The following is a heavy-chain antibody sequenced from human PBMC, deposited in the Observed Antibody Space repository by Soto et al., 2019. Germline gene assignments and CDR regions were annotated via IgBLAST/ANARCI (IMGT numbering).Heavy chain of an antibody. D-gene: IGHD3-10*01. CDR1: GSMFSTYS. CDR3: ASYGSGSYAFSY. V-gene: IGHV3-48*01. CDR2: ISSSSSTI. Sequence: PGGSLKLSCAASGSMFSTYSMNWVRQAPGKGLEWVSYISSSSSTIYYADSVKGRFTISRDNAKNSLYLQMNTLRAEDKAVYYCASYGSGSYAFSYWGQGT. J-gene: IGHJ4*02.